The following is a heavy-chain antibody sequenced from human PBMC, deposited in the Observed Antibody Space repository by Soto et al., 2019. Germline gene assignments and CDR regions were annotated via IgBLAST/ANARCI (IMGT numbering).Heavy chain of an antibody. J-gene: IGHJ5*02. CDR1: GASISYGGFS. CDR3: ARGRGSSWYMVLNWFDP. CDR2: ISHLENT. V-gene: IGHV4-30-2*06. Sequence: PSETLSLTCTVSGASISYGGFSWSWIRQSPGKGLEWIGYISHLENTYLHPSFKSRLTMSIDRTRNQFSLKLSSVTAADTAVYYCARGRGSSWYMVLNWFDPWGQGTLVTVSS. D-gene: IGHD6-13*01.